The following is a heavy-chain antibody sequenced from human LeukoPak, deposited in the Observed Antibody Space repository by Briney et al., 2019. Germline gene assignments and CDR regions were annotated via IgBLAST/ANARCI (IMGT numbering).Heavy chain of an antibody. CDR1: GFTFSSYE. Sequence: GGSLRLSCAASGFTFSSYEMNWVRQAPGKGLEWVSYISSSGSTIYYADSVKGRFTISRDNANNSLYLQMNSLRAEDTAVYYCARGYSYGFYYYYMDVWGKGTTVTVSS. D-gene: IGHD5-18*01. CDR2: ISSSGSTI. V-gene: IGHV3-48*03. CDR3: ARGYSYGFYYYYMDV. J-gene: IGHJ6*03.